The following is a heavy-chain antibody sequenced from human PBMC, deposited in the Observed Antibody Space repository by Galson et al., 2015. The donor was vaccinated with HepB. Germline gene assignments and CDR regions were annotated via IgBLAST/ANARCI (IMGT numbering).Heavy chain of an antibody. CDR1: GGTFSSYA. V-gene: IGHV1-69*13. J-gene: IGHJ4*02. CDR2: IIPIFGTA. Sequence: SVKVSCKASGGTFSSYAISWVRQAPGQGLEWMGGIIPIFGTANYAQKFQGRVTITADESTSTAYMELSSLRSEDTAVYYRARDRDCSSTSCYIPFDYWGQGTLVTVSS. CDR3: ARDRDCSSTSCYIPFDY. D-gene: IGHD2-2*02.